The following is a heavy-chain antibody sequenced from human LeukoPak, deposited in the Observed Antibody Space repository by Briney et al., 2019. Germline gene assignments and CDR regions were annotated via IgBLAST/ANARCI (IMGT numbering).Heavy chain of an antibody. CDR1: GFTFSTYS. Sequence: PGGSLRLSCAASGFTFSTYSMNWVRQAPGKGLEWVSAISGSGGSTYYADSVKGRFTISRDISKNTLYLQMNSLRAEDTAVYYCAKGVDIWFGEYNWSDPWGQGTLVTVSS. V-gene: IGHV3-23*01. CDR2: ISGSGGST. J-gene: IGHJ5*02. D-gene: IGHD3-10*01. CDR3: AKGVDIWFGEYNWSDP.